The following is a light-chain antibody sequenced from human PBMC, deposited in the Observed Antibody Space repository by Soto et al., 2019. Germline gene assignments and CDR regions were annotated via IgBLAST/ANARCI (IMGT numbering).Light chain of an antibody. CDR3: QQSYRTPYT. J-gene: IGKJ2*01. CDR1: QGISTY. CDR2: AAS. V-gene: IGKV1-39*01. Sequence: DIQMTQSPSSLSASVGDRVTITCRASQGISTYLIWYQQRQGKAPKLLIYAASNLVSGVPSRFSGSGSGTEFTLTISSLQPEDFATYYCQQSYRTPYTFGQETKLETK.